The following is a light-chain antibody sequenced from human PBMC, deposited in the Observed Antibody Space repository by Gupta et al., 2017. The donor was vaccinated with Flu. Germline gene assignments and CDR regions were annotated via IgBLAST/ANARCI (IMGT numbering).Light chain of an antibody. CDR2: GAS. CDR3: QQVGSSPGT. V-gene: IGKV3-20*01. CDR1: QGISSSY. J-gene: IGKJ1*01. Sequence: EIVLTQSPGTLSLSPGERATLSCRASQGISSSYLAWYQQKPGQAPRLLIYGASYRATGIPDRISASGSGRDFTLTISRLEPEDSAVYFCQQVGSSPGTFGQGTKVEIK.